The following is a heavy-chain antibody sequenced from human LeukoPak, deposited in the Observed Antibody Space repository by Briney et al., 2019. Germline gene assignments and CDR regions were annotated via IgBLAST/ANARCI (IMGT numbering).Heavy chain of an antibody. CDR3: AKVPWVGTIT. CDR2: ISGSDGHT. V-gene: IGHV3-23*01. D-gene: IGHD1-26*01. J-gene: IGHJ4*02. Sequence: GGSLRLSCPASRFTLSDYAINWVRQAPGEGLEWLSAISGSDGHTFYADSVKGRFTLSRDNSKNTLYLQMNNLRADDTAIYYCAKVPWVGTITWGQGTLVIVSS. CDR1: RFTLSDYA.